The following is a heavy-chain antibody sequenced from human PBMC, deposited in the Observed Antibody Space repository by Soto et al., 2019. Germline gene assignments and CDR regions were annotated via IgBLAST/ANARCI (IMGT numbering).Heavy chain of an antibody. CDR2: IWYDGSNK. J-gene: IGHJ6*02. CDR3: ARDSSYSNSLTPSYYYYGMDV. D-gene: IGHD4-4*01. V-gene: IGHV3-33*01. CDR1: GFTFSSYG. Sequence: QVQLVESGGGVVQPGRSLRLSCAASGFTFSSYGMHWVRQAPGKGLEWVAVIWYDGSNKYYADSVKGRFTISRDNSKNTLYLQMNSLRAEDTAVYYCARDSSYSNSLTPSYYYYGMDVWGQGTTVTVSS.